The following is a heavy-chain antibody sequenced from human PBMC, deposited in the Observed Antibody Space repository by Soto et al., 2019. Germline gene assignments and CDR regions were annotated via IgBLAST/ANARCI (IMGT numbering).Heavy chain of an antibody. Sequence: EVLLVQSGAEVKKPGESLKISCKGSGYTFTSYWIGWVRQVPGKGLEWMGVIYPGDSNTRYSPSFQGQVTISADKSISTAYLQGSSLKASDTAMYYCARRKPVVRGPTDYYYGLDVWGQGTKVTVSS. D-gene: IGHD3-10*01. V-gene: IGHV5-51*01. J-gene: IGHJ6*02. CDR1: GYTFTSYW. CDR2: IYPGDSNT. CDR3: ARRKPVVRGPTDYYYGLDV.